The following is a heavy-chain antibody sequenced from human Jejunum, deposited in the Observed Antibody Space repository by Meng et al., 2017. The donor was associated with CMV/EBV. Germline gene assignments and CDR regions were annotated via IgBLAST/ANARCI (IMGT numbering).Heavy chain of an antibody. CDR3: ARGGYDFWSGYGGP. V-gene: IGHV3-74*01. CDR1: GFNFNNYY. J-gene: IGHJ5*02. D-gene: IGHD3-3*01. Sequence: SGFNFNNYYMHWVRQAPGKGLMWVSRINSDGSITVYADSVRDRFTISRDNAKSTVYLQMNSLRGDDTAVYFCARGGYDFWSGYGGPWGQGTLVTVSS. CDR2: INSDGSIT.